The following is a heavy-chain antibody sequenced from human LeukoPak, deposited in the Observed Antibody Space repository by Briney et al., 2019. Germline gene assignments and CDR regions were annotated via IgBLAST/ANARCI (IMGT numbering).Heavy chain of an antibody. CDR2: LSYSGST. J-gene: IGHJ4*02. CDR1: GGSIRSYY. V-gene: IGHV4-59*01. CDR3: AAGQRWLVYDY. Sequence: PSETLSLTCTVSGGSIRSYYWGWIRQPPGKGLEWIGHLSYSGSTNYNPSLKSRVTISFDTSKRQFSLNLRSVTAADTAVYYCAAGQRWLVYDYWGQGTLVTVSS. D-gene: IGHD6-19*01.